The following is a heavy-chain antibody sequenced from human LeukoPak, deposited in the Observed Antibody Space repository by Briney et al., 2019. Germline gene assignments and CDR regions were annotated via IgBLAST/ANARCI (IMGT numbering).Heavy chain of an antibody. CDR3: ARGYDSSGYPWAFDI. Sequence: PSETLSLTCTVSGGSISSYYWSWIRRPAGKGLEWIGRIYTSGSTNYNPSLKSRVTISVDKSKNQFSLKLSSVTAADTAVYYCARGYDSSGYPWAFDIWGQGTMVTVSS. J-gene: IGHJ3*02. CDR1: GGSISSYY. CDR2: IYTSGST. D-gene: IGHD3-22*01. V-gene: IGHV4-4*07.